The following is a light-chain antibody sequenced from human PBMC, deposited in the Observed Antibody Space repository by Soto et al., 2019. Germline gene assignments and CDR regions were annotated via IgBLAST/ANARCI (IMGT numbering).Light chain of an antibody. J-gene: IGKJ2*01. CDR1: QSVLYSSNNKNY. Sequence: DIVMTQSPDSLAVSLGERATINCKSSQSVLYSSNNKNYLAWYQQKPGQPPKLLIYWASTRESGVPDRFSGSGSWPDFTLTISSLQAEDVAVYSCQQYYSTPRTFGQGTKLEIK. CDR2: WAS. V-gene: IGKV4-1*01. CDR3: QQYYSTPRT.